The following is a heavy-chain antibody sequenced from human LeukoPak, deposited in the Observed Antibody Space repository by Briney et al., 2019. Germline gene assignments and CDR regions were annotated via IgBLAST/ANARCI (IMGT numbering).Heavy chain of an antibody. D-gene: IGHD3-16*01. CDR3: AREGLGELTLDC. Sequence: SVKVSCKASGGTFSSYAISWVRQAPGQGLEWMGGIIPIFGTANYAQKFQGRVTITTDESTSTAYMELSSLRSEDTAVYYCAREGLGELTLDCWGQGTLDTVSS. V-gene: IGHV1-69*05. CDR1: GGTFSSYA. J-gene: IGHJ4*02. CDR2: IIPIFGTA.